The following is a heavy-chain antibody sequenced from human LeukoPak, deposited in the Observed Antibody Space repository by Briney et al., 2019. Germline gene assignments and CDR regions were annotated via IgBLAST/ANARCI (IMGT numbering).Heavy chain of an antibody. Sequence: SETLSLTCTVSGGSVSSGSYYWSWIRQPPGKGLEWIGYIYYSGSTNYNPSLKGRVTISVDTSKNQFSLKLSSVTAADTAVYYCARVYYDSSGYDWYFDLWGRGTLVTVSS. CDR2: IYYSGST. V-gene: IGHV4-61*01. J-gene: IGHJ2*01. CDR1: GGSVSSGSYY. D-gene: IGHD3-22*01. CDR3: ARVYYDSSGYDWYFDL.